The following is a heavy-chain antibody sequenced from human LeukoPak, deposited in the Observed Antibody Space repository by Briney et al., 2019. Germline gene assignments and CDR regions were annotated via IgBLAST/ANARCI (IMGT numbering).Heavy chain of an antibody. CDR3: ARGDCSSPSCYLSDWFDP. D-gene: IGHD2-2*01. Sequence: SETLSLTCAVYGGSFSGYYWSWIRQPPGKGLEWIGEINHNGSTNYNPSLKSRVTISIDTPKNQFSLKLSSVTAADTAVYYCARGDCSSPSCYLSDWFDPWGQGTLVTVSS. J-gene: IGHJ5*02. V-gene: IGHV4-34*01. CDR1: GGSFSGYY. CDR2: INHNGST.